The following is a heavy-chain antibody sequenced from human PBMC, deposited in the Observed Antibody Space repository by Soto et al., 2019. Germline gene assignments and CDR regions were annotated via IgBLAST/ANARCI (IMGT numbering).Heavy chain of an antibody. CDR3: ARRFLEWPYFDY. D-gene: IGHD3-3*01. CDR1: GGSFSGYY. CDR2: INHSGST. J-gene: IGHJ4*02. Sequence: SETLSLTCAVYGGSFSGYYWSWIRQPPGKGLEWIGEINHSGSTNYNPSLKSRVTISVDTSKNQFSLKLSSVTAADTAVYYCARRFLEWPYFDYWGQGTLVTVSS. V-gene: IGHV4-34*01.